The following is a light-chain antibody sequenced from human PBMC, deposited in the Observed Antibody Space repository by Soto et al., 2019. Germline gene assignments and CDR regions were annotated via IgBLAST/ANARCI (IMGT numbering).Light chain of an antibody. CDR1: SSNIGNNY. CDR2: DYN. V-gene: IGLV1-51*01. J-gene: IGLJ2*01. CDR3: GTWDSSLSAGV. Sequence: QSVLTQPPSVSAAPGQKVTISCSGSSSNIGNNYVSWYQQLPGTAPKLLIYDYNKRPSGIPDRFSGSKSGRSATLGITGLQTGDEADYYCGTWDSSLSAGVFGGGTKLTVL.